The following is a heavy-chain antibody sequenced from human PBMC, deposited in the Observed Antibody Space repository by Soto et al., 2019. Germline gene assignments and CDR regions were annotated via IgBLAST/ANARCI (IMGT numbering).Heavy chain of an antibody. CDR1: GFTFSSYS. J-gene: IGHJ6*03. CDR3: ARVSGSVHGTYYYYMDV. D-gene: IGHD1-1*01. V-gene: IGHV3-48*01. Sequence: GGSLRLSCTASGFTFSSYSMNWVRQAPGKGLEWVSYISSSSSTIYYADSVKGRFTISRDNAKNSLYLQMNSLRAEDTAVYYCARVSGSVHGTYYYYMDVWGKGTTVTVSS. CDR2: ISSSSSTI.